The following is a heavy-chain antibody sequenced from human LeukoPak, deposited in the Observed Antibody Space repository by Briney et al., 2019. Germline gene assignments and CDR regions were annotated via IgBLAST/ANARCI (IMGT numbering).Heavy chain of an antibody. V-gene: IGHV3-53*01. CDR1: GFDVSNHY. J-gene: IGHJ4*02. D-gene: IGHD2-15*01. Sequence: GGSLRLSCAASGFDVSNHYLNWVRQAPGKGLEWVSIIQSAGNTYYADSVKGRFTISRDDSKNTLYLQMNSLRVEDTAIYYCARMLFCSGGSCQDHWGQGTRVTVSS. CDR2: IQSAGNT. CDR3: ARMLFCSGGSCQDH.